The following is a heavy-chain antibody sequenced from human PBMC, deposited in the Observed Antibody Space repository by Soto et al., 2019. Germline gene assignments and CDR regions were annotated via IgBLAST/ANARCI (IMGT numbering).Heavy chain of an antibody. J-gene: IGHJ3*02. CDR3: ARGGYYYDSSGYYRKDAFDI. CDR2: INHSGST. D-gene: IGHD3-22*01. CDR1: GGSFSGYY. Sequence: SETLSLTCAVYGGSFSGYYWSWIRQPPGKGLEWIGEINHSGSTNYNPSLKSRVTISVDTSKNQFSLKLSSVTAADTAVYYCARGGYYYDSSGYYRKDAFDIWGQGTMVTVSS. V-gene: IGHV4-34*01.